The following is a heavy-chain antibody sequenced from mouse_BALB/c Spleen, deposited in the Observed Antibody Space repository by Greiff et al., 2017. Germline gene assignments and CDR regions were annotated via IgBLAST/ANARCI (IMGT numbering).Heavy chain of an antibody. CDR3: TRPGTTVVDDY. V-gene: IGHV6-6*02. D-gene: IGHD1-1*01. CDR2: IRLKSNNYAT. Sequence: EVQVVESGGGLVQPGGSMKLSCVASGFTFSNYWMNWVRQSPEKGLEWVAEIRLKSNNYATHYAESVKGRFTISRDDSKSSVYLQMNNLRAEDTGIYYCTRPGTTVVDDYWGQGTTLTVSS. J-gene: IGHJ2*01. CDR1: GFTFSNYW.